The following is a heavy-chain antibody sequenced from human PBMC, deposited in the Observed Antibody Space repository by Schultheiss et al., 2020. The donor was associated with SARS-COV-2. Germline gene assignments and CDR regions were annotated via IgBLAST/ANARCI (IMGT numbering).Heavy chain of an antibody. CDR1: GGSIRSTTYY. Sequence: SETLSLTCSVSGGSIRSTTYYWGWIRQPPGKGLEWIGYIYYSGSTNYNPSLKSRVTMSVDTSKNQFSLKMSSVTAADTAVYYCARDRDYTPSYGMDVWGQGTTVTVSS. J-gene: IGHJ6*02. D-gene: IGHD3-16*01. CDR3: ARDRDYTPSYGMDV. V-gene: IGHV4-61*05. CDR2: IYYSGST.